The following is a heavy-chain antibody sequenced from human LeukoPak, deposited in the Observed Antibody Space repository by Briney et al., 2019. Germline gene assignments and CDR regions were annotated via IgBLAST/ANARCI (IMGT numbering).Heavy chain of an antibody. D-gene: IGHD1-26*01. Sequence: ASVKVSCKASGGTFSSYAISWVRQAPGQGLEWMGGIIPIFGTANYAQKFQGRVTITTDESTSTAYMELSSLRSGDTAVYCCARGGASGSDPKRGAGYYYCMDVWGKGTTVTVSS. CDR3: ARGGASGSDPKRGAGYYYCMDV. CDR2: IIPIFGTA. J-gene: IGHJ6*03. V-gene: IGHV1-69*05. CDR1: GGTFSSYA.